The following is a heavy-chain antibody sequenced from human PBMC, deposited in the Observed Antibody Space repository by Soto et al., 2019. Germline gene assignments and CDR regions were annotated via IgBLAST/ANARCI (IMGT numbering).Heavy chain of an antibody. Sequence: SGPTLVNPTRTLTLTCTFSGFSLSTSGMCVSWIRQPPGKALEWLARIDWDDDKYYSTSLKTRLTISKDTSKNQVVLTMTNMDPVDTATYYCARTPDYSNSGYYYYGMDVWGQGTTVTVSS. CDR3: ARTPDYSNSGYYYYGMDV. J-gene: IGHJ6*02. CDR2: IDWDDDK. D-gene: IGHD4-4*01. CDR1: GFSLSTSGMC. V-gene: IGHV2-70*11.